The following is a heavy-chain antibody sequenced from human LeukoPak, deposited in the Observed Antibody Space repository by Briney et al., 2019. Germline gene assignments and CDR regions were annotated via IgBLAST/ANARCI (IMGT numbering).Heavy chain of an antibody. CDR3: TRQLSWASDTGDS. CDR1: GGSISGSRRY. Sequence: PSETLSLTCNVSGGSISGSRRYWGWVRQPPGGGLEWIGSIRYIGTTYYNPSLQSRLTISVDNSQNPFSLKLKSVPAADTSMYYCTRQLSWASDTGDSWGQGTLVTVSS. V-gene: IGHV4-39*01. J-gene: IGHJ5*01. CDR2: IRYIGTT. D-gene: IGHD6-13*01.